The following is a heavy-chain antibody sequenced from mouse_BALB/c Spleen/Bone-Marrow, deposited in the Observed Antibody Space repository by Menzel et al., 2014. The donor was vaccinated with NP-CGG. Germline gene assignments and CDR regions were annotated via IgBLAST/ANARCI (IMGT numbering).Heavy chain of an antibody. CDR2: INPNNGGT. J-gene: IGHJ3*01. Sequence: VQLQQSGPELVKPGASVKIPCKASGYTFTDYNMDWVKQSHGKSLEWIGDINPNNGGTICNQKFKGKATLTVDKSSSTAYMELRSLTSEDTAVYYCARAGYYTLFACWGQGTLVTVSA. CDR3: ARAGYYTLFAC. CDR1: GYTFTDYN. D-gene: IGHD2-3*01. V-gene: IGHV1-18*01.